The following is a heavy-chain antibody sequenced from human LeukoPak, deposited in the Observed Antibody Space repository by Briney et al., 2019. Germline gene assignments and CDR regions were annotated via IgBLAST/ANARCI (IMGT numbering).Heavy chain of an antibody. Sequence: ASVKVSCKASGYTFTSYYIHWVRQAPGQGLEWMGIINPSGGSTSYAQKFQGRVTMTRDMSTSTVYMELSSLRSEDTAVYYCAREGDSETTIFGVTRLEYYFDYWGQGTLVTVSS. J-gene: IGHJ4*02. CDR1: GYTFTSYY. CDR3: AREGDSETTIFGVTRLEYYFDY. D-gene: IGHD3-3*01. CDR2: INPSGGST. V-gene: IGHV1-46*01.